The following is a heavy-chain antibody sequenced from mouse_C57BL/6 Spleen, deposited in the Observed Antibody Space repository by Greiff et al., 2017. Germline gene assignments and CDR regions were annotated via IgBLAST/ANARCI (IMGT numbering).Heavy chain of an antibody. Sequence: ESGPGMVKPSQSLSLTCTVTGYSITSGYDWHWIRHFPGNKLEWMGYISYSGSTNYNPSLKSRISITHDTSKNHFFLKLNSVTTEDTATYYCARGEDYDEGFAYWGQGTLVTVSA. CDR2: ISYSGST. CDR1: GYSITSGYD. CDR3: ARGEDYDEGFAY. V-gene: IGHV3-1*01. D-gene: IGHD2-4*01. J-gene: IGHJ3*01.